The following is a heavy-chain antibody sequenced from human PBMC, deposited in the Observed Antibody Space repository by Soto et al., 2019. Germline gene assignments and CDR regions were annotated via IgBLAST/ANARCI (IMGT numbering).Heavy chain of an antibody. CDR2: INPASGST. CDR3: ASDLAAGDN. CDR1: VSTFTHYY. D-gene: IGHD6-13*01. Sequence: QVQLVQSGAEVKKPGASVKLSCRTSVSTFTHYYIHWVRQAPGQGLEWLVIINPASGSTNYAQEFQGRVTWTRDTSPTTVYMEMRGLRAEDTAIFYCASDLAAGDNCGQGTLVTVSS. V-gene: IGHV1-46*01. J-gene: IGHJ4*02.